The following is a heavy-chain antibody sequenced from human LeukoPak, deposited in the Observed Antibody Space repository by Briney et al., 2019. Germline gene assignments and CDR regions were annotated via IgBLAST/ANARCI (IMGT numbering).Heavy chain of an antibody. CDR1: TGSISRGDYY. CDR2: INHSGST. CDR3: AGNWGLKDGGAFDI. D-gene: IGHD7-27*01. Sequence: SSETLSLTCTVSTGSISRGDYYWSWIRQPPGKGLEWIGEINHSGSTNYNPSLKSRVTISVDTSKNQFSLKLSSVTAADTAVYYCAGNWGLKDGGAFDIWGQGSMVTVSS. V-gene: IGHV4-34*01. J-gene: IGHJ3*02.